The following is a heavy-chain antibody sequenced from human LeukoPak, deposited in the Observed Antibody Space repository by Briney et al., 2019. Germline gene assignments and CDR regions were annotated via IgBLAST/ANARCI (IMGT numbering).Heavy chain of an antibody. V-gene: IGHV4-61*09. CDR1: GGSISSGSYC. D-gene: IGHD3-16*01. CDR2: IYTSGNT. Sequence: RPSETLSLTCTVSGGSISSGSYCWSWIRQPAGKGLEWIGHIYTSGNTNYNPSLKSRVTISVDKSKNQFSLKLSSVTAADTAVYYCARFSAPLRFRIDYWGQGTLVTVSS. J-gene: IGHJ4*02. CDR3: ARFSAPLRFRIDY.